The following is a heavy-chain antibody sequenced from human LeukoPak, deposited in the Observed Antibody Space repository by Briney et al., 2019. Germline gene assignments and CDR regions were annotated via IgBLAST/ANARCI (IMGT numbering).Heavy chain of an antibody. CDR1: GFTFSSYS. Sequence: GGSLRLSCAASGFTFSSYSMNWVRQAPGKGLEWVSSISSSSSYIYYADSVKGRFTISRDNSKNTLYLQMNSLRAEDTAVYYCAKSHSYCSSTSCPKTYFDYWGQGTLVTVSS. V-gene: IGHV3-21*01. CDR3: AKSHSYCSSTSCPKTYFDY. CDR2: ISSSSSYI. J-gene: IGHJ4*02. D-gene: IGHD2-2*01.